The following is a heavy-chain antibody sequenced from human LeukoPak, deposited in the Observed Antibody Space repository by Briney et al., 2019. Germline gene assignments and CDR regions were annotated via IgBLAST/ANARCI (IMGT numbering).Heavy chain of an antibody. CDR1: GFTFSNHW. D-gene: IGHD4-11*01. Sequence: PGGSLRISCVASGFTFSNHWMGWIRQAPGKGLEWVANIKQDGGETYYMESVKGRFTISRDNAKNSLYLQMHSLGGDDTAIYYCATYSSLNAREFQYWGQGTLVTVPS. V-gene: IGHV3-7*01. CDR3: ATYSSLNAREFQY. CDR2: IKQDGGET. J-gene: IGHJ1*01.